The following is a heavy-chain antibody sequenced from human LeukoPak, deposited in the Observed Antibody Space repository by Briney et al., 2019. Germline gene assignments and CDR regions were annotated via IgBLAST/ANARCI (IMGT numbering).Heavy chain of an antibody. J-gene: IGHJ4*02. CDR1: GFTFSSYG. V-gene: IGHV3-30*03. Sequence: PGRSLRLSCAASGFTFSSYGMHWVRQAPGKGLEWVAVISYDGSNKYYADSVRGRFTISRDDSKNTLYLQMNSLRPEDTAVYYCVRIFGEVDYWGQGTLVTVSS. CDR2: ISYDGSNK. CDR3: VRIFGEVDY. D-gene: IGHD3-3*01.